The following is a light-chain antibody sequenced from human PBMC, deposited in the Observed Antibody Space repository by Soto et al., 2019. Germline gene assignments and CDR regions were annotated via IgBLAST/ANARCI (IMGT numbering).Light chain of an antibody. CDR2: AAS. V-gene: IGKV3-20*01. Sequence: EIVLTQSPGTLSLSPGERATLSCRASQSVRATPLAWYQQKAGQAPRLLIYAASTRATGVPDRFSGTGSGTDFALTISRLETDDSAVYYCQQYGGSPFTFGPGTKVDIK. CDR3: QQYGGSPFT. J-gene: IGKJ3*01. CDR1: QSVRATP.